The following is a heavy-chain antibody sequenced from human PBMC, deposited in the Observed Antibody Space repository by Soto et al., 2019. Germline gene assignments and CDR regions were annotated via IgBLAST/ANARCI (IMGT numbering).Heavy chain of an antibody. CDR1: GASINTRTYF. J-gene: IGHJ4*02. CDR3: ARFSGDGFEY. CDR2: VYNSGTT. Sequence: QLQLQESGPGLVRPSETLTLTCTVSGASINTRTYFWGWIRQAPGRGLDWIGNVYNSGTTHYNPSLRSRVSISIDTSENQFSLQLSSVTAADTAVYFCARFSGDGFEYWGQGTLVTVSS. V-gene: IGHV4-39*01. D-gene: IGHD1-26*01.